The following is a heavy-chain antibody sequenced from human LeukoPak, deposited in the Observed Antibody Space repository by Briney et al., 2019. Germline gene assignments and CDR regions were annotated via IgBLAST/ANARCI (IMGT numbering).Heavy chain of an antibody. D-gene: IGHD3-22*01. V-gene: IGHV4-34*01. CDR3: ARGDYYDSSGYLDY. J-gene: IGHJ4*02. CDR1: GGSFSGYY. CDR2: INHSGST. Sequence: PSETLSLTCAVYGGSFSGYYWSWIRQPPVKGLEWIGEINHSGSTNYNPSLKSRVTISVDTSKNQFSLKLSSVTAADTAVYYCARGDYYDSSGYLDYWGQGTLVTVSS.